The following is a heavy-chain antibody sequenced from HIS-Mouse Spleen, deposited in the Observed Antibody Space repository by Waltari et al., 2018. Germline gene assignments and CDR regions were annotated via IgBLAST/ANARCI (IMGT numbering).Heavy chain of an antibody. V-gene: IGHV1-2*02. CDR1: GYTFTGYY. CDR3: ARSPSGSSWYDY. J-gene: IGHJ4*02. Sequence: QVQLVQSGAEVKKPGASVKVSCKASGYTFTGYYMHWVRQAPGQGLEWMGWINPHQGGTNYARKFQGRVTMTRDMSISTAYMELSRLRSDDTAVYYCARSPSGSSWYDYWGQGTLVTVSS. CDR2: INPHQGGT. D-gene: IGHD6-13*01.